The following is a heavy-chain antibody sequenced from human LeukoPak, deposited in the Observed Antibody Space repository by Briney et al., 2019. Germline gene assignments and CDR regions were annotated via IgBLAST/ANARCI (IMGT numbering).Heavy chain of an antibody. CDR2: ISSSSYI. V-gene: IGHV3-21*04. D-gene: IGHD2-2*01. Sequence: GGSLRLSCAASGFTFSSYSMNWVRQAPGKGLEWVSSISSSSYIYYADSVKGRFTISRDNSKNTLYLQMNSLRAEDTAVYYCAKGYCSSTSCPHPIDYWGQGTLVTVSS. CDR3: AKGYCSSTSCPHPIDY. J-gene: IGHJ4*02. CDR1: GFTFSSYS.